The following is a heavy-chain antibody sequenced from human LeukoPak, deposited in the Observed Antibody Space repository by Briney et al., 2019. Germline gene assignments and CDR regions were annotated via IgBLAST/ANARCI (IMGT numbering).Heavy chain of an antibody. D-gene: IGHD6-13*01. V-gene: IGHV3-66*01. CDR1: GFTVSSNY. CDR3: ARGRGSSWYFDY. J-gene: IGHJ4*02. CDR2: IYSSGGT. Sequence: GGSLRLSCAASGFTVSSNYMSWVRQAPGKGLEWVSIIYSSGGTYYADSVRGRFTISRDNSKNILYLQMNSLRAEDTAVYYCARGRGSSWYFDYWGQGTLVTVSS.